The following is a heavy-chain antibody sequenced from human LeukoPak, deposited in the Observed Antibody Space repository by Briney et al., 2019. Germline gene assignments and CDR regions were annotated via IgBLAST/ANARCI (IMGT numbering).Heavy chain of an antibody. Sequence: GGSLRLSCAAPGFTFSSYAMHWVRQAPGKGLEWVAVISYDGSNKYYADSVKGRFTISRDNSKNTLYLQMNSLRAEDTAVYYCARVKDSSGWTDYYCYGMDVWGQGTTVTVSS. J-gene: IGHJ6*02. CDR1: GFTFSSYA. V-gene: IGHV3-30-3*01. CDR3: ARVKDSSGWTDYYCYGMDV. CDR2: ISYDGSNK. D-gene: IGHD6-19*01.